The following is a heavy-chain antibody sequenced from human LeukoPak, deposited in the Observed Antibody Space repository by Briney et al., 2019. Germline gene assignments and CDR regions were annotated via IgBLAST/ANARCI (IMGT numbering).Heavy chain of an antibody. V-gene: IGHV4-39*01. CDR1: GGSISSSSYY. Sequence: PSETLSLTCIVPGGSISSSSYYWGWIRQPPGKGLEWIGSIYYSGSTYYNPSLKSRVTISVDTSKNQFSLKLSSVTAADTAVYYCARLRIAAAGTYYFDYWGQGTLVTVSS. CDR2: IYYSGST. D-gene: IGHD6-13*01. CDR3: ARLRIAAAGTYYFDY. J-gene: IGHJ4*02.